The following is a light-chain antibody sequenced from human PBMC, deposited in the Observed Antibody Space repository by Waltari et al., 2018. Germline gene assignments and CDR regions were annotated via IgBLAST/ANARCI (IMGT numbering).Light chain of an antibody. CDR1: QVIETD. CDR2: SAS. Sequence: AIQMTQSPSSLSASVGDRVTLTCRASQVIETDLGWYQQKPGKAPNLLIHSASTLQGGVPSRFSGSGSGTDLTLTINGLQPEDFATYYCLQDYDYPLIFGGVTKVEIK. V-gene: IGKV1-6*01. J-gene: IGKJ4*01. CDR3: LQDYDYPLI.